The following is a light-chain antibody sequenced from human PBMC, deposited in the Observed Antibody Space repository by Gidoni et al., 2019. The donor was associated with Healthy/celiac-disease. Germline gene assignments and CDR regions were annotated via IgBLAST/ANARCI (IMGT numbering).Light chain of an antibody. CDR2: AAS. J-gene: IGKJ2*01. Sequence: DIQISQSPSSLSASVGDRVTITCRASQSISSYLNWYQQKPGKAPKLLIYAASNLQSGVPSRFSGSGSGTDFTLTISSLQPEDFATYYCQQCYSTPLTFGQGTKLEIK. CDR3: QQCYSTPLT. CDR1: QSISSY. V-gene: IGKV1-39*01.